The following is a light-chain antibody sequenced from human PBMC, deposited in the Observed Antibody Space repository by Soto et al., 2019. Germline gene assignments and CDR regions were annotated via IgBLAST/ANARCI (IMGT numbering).Light chain of an antibody. CDR3: QQYNSYSRT. Sequence: DIQMTQSPSTLSASVGDRVTITCRASQSIGGWLAWYQQKPGKAPKLLICKASSLESGVPSRFSGSGSGTEFTLNISSLQSDDVATYYCQQYNSYSRTFGGGTKVDIK. CDR2: KAS. CDR1: QSIGGW. J-gene: IGKJ4*01. V-gene: IGKV1-5*03.